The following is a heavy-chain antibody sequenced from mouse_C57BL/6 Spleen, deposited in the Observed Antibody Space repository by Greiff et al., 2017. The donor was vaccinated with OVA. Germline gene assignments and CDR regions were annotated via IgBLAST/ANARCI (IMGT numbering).Heavy chain of an antibody. Sequence: VQLQQSGAELARPGASVKLSCKASGYTFTSYGISWVKQRTGQGLEWIGEIYPRSGNTYYNEKFKGKATLTADKSSSTAYLELRSLTSEDAAVYFCARGGRYSIPFAYWGQGTLVTVSA. CDR3: ARGGRYSIPFAY. V-gene: IGHV1-81*01. D-gene: IGHD2-5*01. J-gene: IGHJ3*01. CDR1: GYTFTSYG. CDR2: IYPRSGNT.